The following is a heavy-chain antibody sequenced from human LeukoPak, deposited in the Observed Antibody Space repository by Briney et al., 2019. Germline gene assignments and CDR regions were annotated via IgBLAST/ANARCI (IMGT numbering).Heavy chain of an antibody. CDR2: ISSGGHRT. D-gene: IGHD3-16*01. V-gene: IGHV3-23*01. J-gene: IGHJ4*01. CDR1: GFTFSSYA. Sequence: RGSLRLSCAASGFTFSSYAMAWVRQAPGKGLEWVSTISSGGHRTYNADSVKGRFTISRDTSKNTLYLQMNSLRAGDTAVYYCARHRGISTRDFEYWGQGTLVTVSS. CDR3: ARHRGISTRDFEY.